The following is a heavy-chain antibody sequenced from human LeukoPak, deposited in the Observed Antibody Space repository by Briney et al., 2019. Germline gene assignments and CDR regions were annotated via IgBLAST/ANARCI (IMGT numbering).Heavy chain of an antibody. D-gene: IGHD6-19*01. CDR1: GYTFSAYD. J-gene: IGHJ4*02. CDR2: INTNTGNP. Sequence: ASVKVSCKASGYTFSAYDISWMRQAPGRWLELMGGINTNTGNPTYAQDFTGRFVFSLDSSVTTAYLQIDSVQADDTAVYFCARDLAVPGTARGYWGQGTLVTVSS. CDR3: ARDLAVPGTARGY. V-gene: IGHV7-4-1*01.